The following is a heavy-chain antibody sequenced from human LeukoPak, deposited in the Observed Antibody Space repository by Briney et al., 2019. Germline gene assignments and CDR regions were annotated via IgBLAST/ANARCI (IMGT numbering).Heavy chain of an antibody. J-gene: IGHJ4*02. V-gene: IGHV4-4*02. CDR1: GGSINSNYW. D-gene: IGHD3-3*01. CDR3: ARHYDFWSAYNY. Sequence: SETLSLTCAVSGGSINSNYWWTWVRQSPGKGLEWIGEIYHTGSVNYNLSLESRVTISRDRSKNQFSLMLRSVTAADTAVYYCARHYDFWSAYNYWGQGILVTVSS. CDR2: IYHTGSV.